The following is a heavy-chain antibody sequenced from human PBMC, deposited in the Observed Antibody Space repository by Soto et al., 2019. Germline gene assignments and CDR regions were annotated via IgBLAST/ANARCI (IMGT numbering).Heavy chain of an antibody. CDR1: GGSISSSNW. V-gene: IGHV4-4*02. Sequence: QVQLQESGPGLVKPSGTLSLTCAVSGGSISSSNWWSWVRQPPGKGLEWIGEIYHSGSTNYNPSLKSRVSVSVYKSKNQFSLKLSSVTAADTAVYYCARNPVGTHFDYWGQGNLVTVSS. J-gene: IGHJ4*02. CDR3: ARNPVGTHFDY. D-gene: IGHD1-26*01. CDR2: IYHSGST.